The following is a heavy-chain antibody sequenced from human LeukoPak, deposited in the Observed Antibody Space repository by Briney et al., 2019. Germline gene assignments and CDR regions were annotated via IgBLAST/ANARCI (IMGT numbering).Heavy chain of an antibody. D-gene: IGHD3-3*01. V-gene: IGHV3-74*01. CDR2: IDNDGHGI. CDR1: GFTFSGYW. CDR3: AAGGGWNPSFGVVTHIDA. Sequence: GGSLRLSCVTSGFTFSGYWMHWVRQGPEKGLELVSRIDNDGHGIIYADSVKGRFTTSRDNVKNTLYLQMNSLRVEDTAVYYCAAGGGWNPSFGVVTHIDAWGKGTTVVVS. J-gene: IGHJ6*03.